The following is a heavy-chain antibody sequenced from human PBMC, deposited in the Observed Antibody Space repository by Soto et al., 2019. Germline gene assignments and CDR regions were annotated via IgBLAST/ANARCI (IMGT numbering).Heavy chain of an antibody. CDR2: INHSGST. CDR3: ARGYCSSTSCHRGNYYGMDV. V-gene: IGHV4-34*01. J-gene: IGHJ6*02. CDR1: GGSFSGYY. Sequence: PSETLSLTCAVYGGSFSGYYWSWIRQPPGKGLEWIGEINHSGSTNYNPSLKGRVTISVDTSKNQFSLKLSSVTAADTAVYYCARGYCSSTSCHRGNYYGMDVWGQGTTVTVSS. D-gene: IGHD2-2*01.